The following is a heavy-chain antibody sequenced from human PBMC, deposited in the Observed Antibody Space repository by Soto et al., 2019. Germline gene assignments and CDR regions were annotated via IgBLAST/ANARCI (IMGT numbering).Heavy chain of an antibody. CDR3: ARGGGSGPLPFDY. CDR2: INHSGST. Sequence: PSETLSLTCAVYGGSFSGYYWSWIRQPPGKGLEWIGEINHSGSTNYNPSLKSRVTISVDTSKNQFSLKLSSVTAADTAVYYCARGGGSGPLPFDYWGQGTLVTVSS. D-gene: IGHD6-19*01. J-gene: IGHJ4*02. V-gene: IGHV4-34*01. CDR1: GGSFSGYY.